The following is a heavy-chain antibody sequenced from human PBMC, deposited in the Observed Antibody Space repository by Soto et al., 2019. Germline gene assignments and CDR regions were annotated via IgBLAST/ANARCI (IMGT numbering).Heavy chain of an antibody. J-gene: IGHJ4*02. V-gene: IGHV3-23*01. CDR3: AKDKPGTTSFDY. Sequence: VGSLRLSCAASGFTISSNAMYWVRQAPGKGLEWVSAISDRGDTTHYADSVKGRFTISRDTSKNTLYLQLNALRADDTAVYYCAKDKPGTTSFDYWGQGTLVTVSS. CDR1: GFTISSNA. D-gene: IGHD1-1*01. CDR2: ISDRGDTT.